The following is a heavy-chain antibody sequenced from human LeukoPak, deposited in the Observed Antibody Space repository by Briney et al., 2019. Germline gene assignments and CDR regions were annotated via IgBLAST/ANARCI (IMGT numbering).Heavy chain of an antibody. CDR3: ARGPSVTSIGGP. J-gene: IGHJ5*02. CDR2: TYYNGST. Sequence: PSETLSLTCTVSGGSISHYYRRWIRQPPEKGLEWIGYTYYNGSTTFNPPLKSRGATTVNTTKNQSSLNVTSGTAADTAVYYCARGPSVTSIGGPWGQGTLVTVSA. V-gene: IGHV4-59*01. D-gene: IGHD4-17*01. CDR1: GGSISHYY.